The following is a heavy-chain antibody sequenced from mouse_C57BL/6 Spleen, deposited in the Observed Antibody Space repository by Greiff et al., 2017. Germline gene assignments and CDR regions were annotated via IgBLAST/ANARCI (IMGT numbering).Heavy chain of an antibody. CDR2: INPNNGGT. V-gene: IGHV1-26*01. D-gene: IGHD2-3*01. Sequence: EVQLQQSGPELVKPGASVKISCKASGYTFTDYYMNWVKQSHGKSLEWIGDINPNNGGTSYNQKFKGKATLTVDKSSSTAYMELRSLTSEDSAVYYCARKEDGYYDYYAMDYWGQGTSVTVSS. CDR3: ARKEDGYYDYYAMDY. J-gene: IGHJ4*01. CDR1: GYTFTDYY.